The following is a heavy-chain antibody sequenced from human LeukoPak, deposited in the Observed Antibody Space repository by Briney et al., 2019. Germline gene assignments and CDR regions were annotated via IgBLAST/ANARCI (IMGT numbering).Heavy chain of an antibody. Sequence: GGSLRLSCAASGFTFSSYAMSWVRQAPGKGLEWVSAIGGSSGSTYYADSVKGRFTISRDNSKNTLYLQMNSLRAEDMAVYYCAKGLICSSTSCSSGRYFDLWGRGTLVTVSS. D-gene: IGHD2-2*01. CDR2: IGGSSGST. J-gene: IGHJ2*01. V-gene: IGHV3-23*01. CDR1: GFTFSSYA. CDR3: AKGLICSSTSCSSGRYFDL.